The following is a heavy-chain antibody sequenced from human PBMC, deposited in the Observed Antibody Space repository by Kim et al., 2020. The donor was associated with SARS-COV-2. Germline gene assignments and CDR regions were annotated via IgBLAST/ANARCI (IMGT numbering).Heavy chain of an antibody. CDR2: IYYSGST. CDR1: GGSISSGGYY. V-gene: IGHV4-31*03. Sequence: SETLSLTCTVSGGSISSGGYYWSWIRQHPGKGLEWIGYIYYSGSTYYNPSLKSRVTISVDTSKNQFSLKLSSVTAADTAVYYCARSGPTAPFDYWGQGTLVTVSS. J-gene: IGHJ4*02. D-gene: IGHD6-25*01. CDR3: ARSGPTAPFDY.